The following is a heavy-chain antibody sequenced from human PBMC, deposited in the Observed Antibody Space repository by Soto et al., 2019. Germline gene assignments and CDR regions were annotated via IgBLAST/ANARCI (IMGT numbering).Heavy chain of an antibody. J-gene: IGHJ6*03. CDR1: GFTFSSFG. CDR2: IWYDGSNK. V-gene: IGHV3-33*01. CDR3: ASLYDYDFWSGYYPTDYYYYMDV. Sequence: GGPLRLSCAASGFTFSSFGMHWVRQAPGKGLEWVAVIWYDGSNKYYADSVKGRFTISRDNSKNTLYLQMNSLRAEDTAVYYCASLYDYDFWSGYYPTDYYYYMDVWGKGTTVTVSS. D-gene: IGHD3-3*01.